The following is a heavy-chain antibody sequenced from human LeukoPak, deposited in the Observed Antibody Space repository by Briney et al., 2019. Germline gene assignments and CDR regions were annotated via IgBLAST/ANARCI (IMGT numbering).Heavy chain of an antibody. CDR2: ISSSSSYI. D-gene: IGHD3-3*01. CDR1: GFTFSSYS. CDR3: ARSEVFGVVSPPGY. J-gene: IGHJ4*02. V-gene: IGHV3-21*01. Sequence: GGSLRLSCAASGFTFSSYSMNWVRQAPGKGLEWVSSISSSSSYIYYADSVKGRFTISRDNAKNSLYLQMNSLRAEDTAEYYCARSEVFGVVSPPGYWGQGTLVTVSS.